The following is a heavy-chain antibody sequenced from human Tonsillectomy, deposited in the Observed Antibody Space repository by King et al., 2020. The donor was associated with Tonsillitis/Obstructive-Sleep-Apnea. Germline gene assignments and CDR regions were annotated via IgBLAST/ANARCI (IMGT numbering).Heavy chain of an antibody. Sequence: QLQESGPGLVKPSETLSLTCTVSGGSISRSSYYWGWIRQPPGKGLEWIGSIYYSGSTYYNPSLKSRVTISVVTSKNPSSLKLTSVTAADTAVYYCAGHSARTTVTYDYWGQGTLVTVSS. CDR3: AGHSARTTVTYDY. CDR1: GGSISRSSYY. D-gene: IGHD4-11*01. J-gene: IGHJ4*02. CDR2: IYYSGST. V-gene: IGHV4-39*01.